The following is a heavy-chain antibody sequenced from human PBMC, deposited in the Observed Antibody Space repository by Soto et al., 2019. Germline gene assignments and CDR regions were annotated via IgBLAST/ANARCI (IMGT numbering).Heavy chain of an antibody. J-gene: IGHJ3*02. CDR1: GFTVSSNY. CDR3: ARDLWLPHAFDI. V-gene: IGHV3-66*01. Sequence: EVQLVESGGGLVQPGGSLRLSCAASGFTVSSNYMSWVRQAPGKGLEWVSVTYSGGSTYYADSVKGRFTISRDNSKNRLYLEMTSLRAEDKAVDYCARDLWLPHAFDIWGRGTMVTVSS. CDR2: TYSGGST. D-gene: IGHD5-18*01.